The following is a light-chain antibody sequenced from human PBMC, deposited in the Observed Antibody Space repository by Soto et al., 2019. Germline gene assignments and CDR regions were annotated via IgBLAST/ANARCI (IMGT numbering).Light chain of an antibody. CDR3: QQRSNWPVT. Sequence: EIMLRQSPATLSLSPGDRATFSFRASQSVSNYLAWYQQIPGQAPRLLIYDASNRATGIPARFSGSGSGTDFTLTISSLEPEDFAVYYCQQRSNWPVTFGPGTKVDI. V-gene: IGKV3-11*01. CDR2: DAS. CDR1: QSVSNY. J-gene: IGKJ3*01.